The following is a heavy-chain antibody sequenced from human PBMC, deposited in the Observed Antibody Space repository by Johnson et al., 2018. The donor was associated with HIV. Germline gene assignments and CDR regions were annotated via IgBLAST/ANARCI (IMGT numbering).Heavy chain of an antibody. J-gene: IGHJ3*02. CDR2: ISYDGSDK. CDR3: ARGFDAFDI. CDR1: GFTFSSYA. Sequence: QVQLVESGGGLVQPGGSLRLSCAASGFTFSSYAMHWVRQAPAKGLQWVAVISYDGSDKDYADSVKGRFTISRDSSKNTLYLQMNSLRAEDTAVYYCARGFDAFDIWGQGTMVTVSS. V-gene: IGHV3-30*04.